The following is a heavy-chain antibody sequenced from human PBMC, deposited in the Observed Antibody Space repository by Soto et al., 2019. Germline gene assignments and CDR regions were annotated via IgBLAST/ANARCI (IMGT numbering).Heavy chain of an antibody. CDR1: GFTFSSYA. V-gene: IGHV3-30-3*01. Sequence: QVQLVESGGGVVQPGRSLRLSCAASGFTFSSYAMHWVRQAPGKGLEWVAVISYDGSNKYYADSVKGRFTISRDNSKNTLYLQMNSLRAEDTAVYYCARVRGRLLSFTHYVMDVWGQGTTVTVSS. D-gene: IGHD3-10*01. J-gene: IGHJ6*02. CDR3: ARVRGRLLSFTHYVMDV. CDR2: ISYDGSNK.